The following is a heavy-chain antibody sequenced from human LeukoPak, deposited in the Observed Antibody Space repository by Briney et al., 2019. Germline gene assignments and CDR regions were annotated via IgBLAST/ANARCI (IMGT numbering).Heavy chain of an antibody. V-gene: IGHV3-48*01. Sequence: GGSLRLSCAASGFTFSSYSMNWVRQAPGKGLEWVSYISSSSSTIYYADSVKGRFTISRENAKNSLYLQMNSLRAEDTAVYYCARDGPSSSSYYFDYWGQGTLVTVSS. CDR2: ISSSSSTI. CDR3: ARDGPSSSSYYFDY. CDR1: GFTFSSYS. J-gene: IGHJ4*02. D-gene: IGHD6-6*01.